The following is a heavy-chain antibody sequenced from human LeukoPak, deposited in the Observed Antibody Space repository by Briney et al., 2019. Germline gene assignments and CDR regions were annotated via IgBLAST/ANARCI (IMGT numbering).Heavy chain of an antibody. CDR3: ARSAHSGTYSPFDY. D-gene: IGHD1-26*01. CDR2: IYYSGST. V-gene: IGHV4-59*01. CDR1: GGSISSYY. Sequence: SETLSLTCTVSGGSISSYYWSWIRQPPGKGLGWIGYIYYSGSTNYNPSLKSRVTISVDTSKNQFSLKLSSMTAADTAVYYCARSAHSGTYSPFDYWGQGTLVTVSS. J-gene: IGHJ4*02.